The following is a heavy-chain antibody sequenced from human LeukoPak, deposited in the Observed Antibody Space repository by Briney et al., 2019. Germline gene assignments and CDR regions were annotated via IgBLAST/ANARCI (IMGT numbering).Heavy chain of an antibody. CDR3: AREVCIGGSCSVFDY. CDR1: GFTFSSYW. V-gene: IGHV3-74*01. Sequence: PGGSLRLSCAASGFTFSSYWMHWVRQAPGKGLVWVSRINSDGSSRTYADSVKGRFTISRDNAKNTLSLQMNSLSTEDTAVYYCAREVCIGGSCSVFDYWGQGTLVTVSS. D-gene: IGHD2-15*01. J-gene: IGHJ4*02. CDR2: INSDGSSR.